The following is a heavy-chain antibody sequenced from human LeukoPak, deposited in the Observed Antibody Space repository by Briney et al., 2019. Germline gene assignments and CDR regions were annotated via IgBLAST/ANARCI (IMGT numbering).Heavy chain of an antibody. CDR2: ISGSGGST. CDR1: GFTFSSYA. Sequence: GGSLRLSCAASGFTFSSYAMSWVRQAPGKGLEWVSAISGSGGSTYYADSVKGRFTISRDNSKNTLYLQMNSLRAEDTAVYYCAKGQGIAVAGTGTDWGQGTLVTVSS. J-gene: IGHJ4*02. CDR3: AKGQGIAVAGTGTD. D-gene: IGHD6-19*01. V-gene: IGHV3-23*01.